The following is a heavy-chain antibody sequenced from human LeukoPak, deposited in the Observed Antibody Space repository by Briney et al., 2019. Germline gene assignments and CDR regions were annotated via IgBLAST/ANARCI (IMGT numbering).Heavy chain of an antibody. CDR2: IKQGGSEK. V-gene: IGHV3-7*01. Sequence: GGSLRLSRAASGFRFGRYWMSGVRQAPGKGLEWVANIKQGGSEKYYVDFVTGRFTISRDNAKHSLHPQMNSLREEDTAVYYCAKYCGCDCDQGAFDIWGQGTMVTVSS. J-gene: IGHJ3*02. CDR3: AKYCGCDCDQGAFDI. D-gene: IGHD2-21*01. CDR1: GFRFGRYW.